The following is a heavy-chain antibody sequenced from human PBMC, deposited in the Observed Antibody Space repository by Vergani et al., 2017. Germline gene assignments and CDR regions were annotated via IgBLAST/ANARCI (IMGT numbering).Heavy chain of an antibody. CDR2: IYYSGST. Sequence: QLQLQESGPGLVKPSETLSLTCTVSGGSISSSSYYWGWIRQPPGKGLEWIGSIYYSGSTYYNPSLKSRVTISVDTSKNQFSLKLSSVTAADTAVYYCARDKRCSSTSCAKVYGMDVWGQGTTVTVSS. D-gene: IGHD2-2*01. CDR3: ARDKRCSSTSCAKVYGMDV. CDR1: GGSISSSSYY. V-gene: IGHV4-39*07. J-gene: IGHJ6*02.